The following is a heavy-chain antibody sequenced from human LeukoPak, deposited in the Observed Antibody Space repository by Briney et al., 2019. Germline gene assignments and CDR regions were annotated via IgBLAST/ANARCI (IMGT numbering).Heavy chain of an antibody. J-gene: IGHJ4*02. CDR1: GYTFTSYA. D-gene: IGHD3-10*01. V-gene: IGHV1-3*01. Sequence: ASVKVSCKASGYTFTSYAMHWVRQAPGQRLEWMGWINAGNGNTKYSQKFQGRVTITRDTSASTAYMELSSLRSEDTAVYYCAREDRWFGELSIDYWGREPWSPSPQ. CDR2: INAGNGNT. CDR3: AREDRWFGELSIDY.